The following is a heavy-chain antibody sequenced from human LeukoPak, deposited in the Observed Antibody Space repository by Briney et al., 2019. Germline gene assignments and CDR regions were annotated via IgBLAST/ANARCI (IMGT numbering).Heavy chain of an antibody. J-gene: IGHJ6*02. CDR3: ARDVWELRDYYYGMDV. V-gene: IGHV1-18*01. CDR2: ISTYSGKT. Sequence: ASVKVSCKASGYTFTSYGISWVRPAPGQGLQWMGWISTYSGKTNYPQRNQGRVIMTTDKSTSTVYMEMRSLRSDDTAVYYCARDVWELRDYYYGMDVWGQGTTVTVSS. D-gene: IGHD1-26*01. CDR1: GYTFTSYG.